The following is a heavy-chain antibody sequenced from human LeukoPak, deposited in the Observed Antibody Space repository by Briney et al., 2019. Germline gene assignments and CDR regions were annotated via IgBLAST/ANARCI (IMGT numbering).Heavy chain of an antibody. J-gene: IGHJ4*02. Sequence: GGSLRLSCAASGFTFSSYAMSWVRQAPGKGLEWVAVISYDGSNKYYADSVKGRFTISRDNSKNTLYLQMNSLRAEDTAVYYCAKGGGYSYGPGFDYWGQGTLVTVSS. CDR1: GFTFSSYA. CDR2: ISYDGSNK. CDR3: AKGGGYSYGPGFDY. D-gene: IGHD5-18*01. V-gene: IGHV3-30*18.